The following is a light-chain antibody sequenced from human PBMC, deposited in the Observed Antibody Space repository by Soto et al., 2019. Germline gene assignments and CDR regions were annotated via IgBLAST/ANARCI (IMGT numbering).Light chain of an antibody. Sequence: AIQMTQSPSSLSASVGDRVTITCRASQGIRNDLAWYQPKPGKAPKLLIYAASSLQSGVPSRFSGSGSVTDFTLTISSLQPEDFATYYCLQDYNYPWTFGQGTKVEIK. J-gene: IGKJ1*01. CDR1: QGIRND. CDR3: LQDYNYPWT. CDR2: AAS. V-gene: IGKV1-6*01.